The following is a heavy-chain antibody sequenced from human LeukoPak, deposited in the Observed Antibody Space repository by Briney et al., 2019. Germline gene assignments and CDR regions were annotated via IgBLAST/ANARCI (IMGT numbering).Heavy chain of an antibody. CDR2: ISSSSSYI. Sequence: PGGSLRLSCAASGFTFSSYSMNWVRQAPGKGLEWASSISSSSSYIYYADSVKGRFTISRDNAKNSLYLQMNSLRAEDTAVYYCARAALRITMIVVVPDYWGQGTLVTVSS. CDR3: ARAALRITMIVVVPDY. D-gene: IGHD3-22*01. J-gene: IGHJ4*02. CDR1: GFTFSSYS. V-gene: IGHV3-21*01.